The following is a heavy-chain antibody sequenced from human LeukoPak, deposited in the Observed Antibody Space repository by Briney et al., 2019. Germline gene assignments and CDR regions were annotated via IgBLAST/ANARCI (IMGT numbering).Heavy chain of an antibody. Sequence: GGSLRLSCVASGFMFRSYGMHWVRQAPGKGLEWVAVIRYDGSYEYYADSVKGRFTISRDNSNNTLFLQMNSLRVEDTAVYYCATDSGYSRKARFDPWGQGTLVTVSS. CDR1: GFMFRSYG. D-gene: IGHD6-13*01. CDR3: ATDSGYSRKARFDP. V-gene: IGHV3-30*02. J-gene: IGHJ5*02. CDR2: IRYDGSYE.